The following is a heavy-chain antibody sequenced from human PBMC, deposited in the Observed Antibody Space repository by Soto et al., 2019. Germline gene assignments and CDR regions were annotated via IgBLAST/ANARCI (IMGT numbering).Heavy chain of an antibody. J-gene: IGHJ4*02. V-gene: IGHV3-7*01. CDR1: GFTFSIHC. CDR3: AREGAYSAGSYLDFES. CDR2: IKEDGSEK. Sequence: VGSLRLPCAASGFTFSIHCMSWALQAPGKGLEWVANIKEDGSEKYYVDSVKGRFTISRDNAKNSLFLQMNSLRAEDTAVYYCAREGAYSAGSYLDFESWGQGILVT. D-gene: IGHD3-10*01.